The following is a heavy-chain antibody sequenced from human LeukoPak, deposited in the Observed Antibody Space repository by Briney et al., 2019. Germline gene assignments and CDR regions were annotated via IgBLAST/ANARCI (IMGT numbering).Heavy chain of an antibody. CDR1: GYTFTSYG. J-gene: IGHJ5*02. CDR3: ARDPPRSTRYAGWFDP. V-gene: IGHV1-18*01. Sequence: ASVKVPCKASGYTFTSYGISWVRQAPGQGLEWMGWISAYNGNTNYAQKLQGRVTMTTDTSTSTAYMELRSLRSDDTAVYYCARDPPRSTRYAGWFDPWGQGTLVTVSS. CDR2: ISAYNGNT. D-gene: IGHD2-2*01.